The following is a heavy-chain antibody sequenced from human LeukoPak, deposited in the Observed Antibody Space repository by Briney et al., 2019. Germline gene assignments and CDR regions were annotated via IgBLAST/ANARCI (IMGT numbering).Heavy chain of an antibody. Sequence: GGSLRLSCAASGFTFSSYAMHWVRQAPGKGLEWVTFIRYDGTNKYYADSVRGRFTISRDNSKNTLYLHMNSLRAEDTAVYFCAKGSKAVLFTRDHYMDAWGKGTTVTISS. V-gene: IGHV3-30*02. CDR3: AKGSKAVLFTRDHYMDA. D-gene: IGHD6-19*01. CDR2: IRYDGTNK. CDR1: GFTFSSYA. J-gene: IGHJ6*03.